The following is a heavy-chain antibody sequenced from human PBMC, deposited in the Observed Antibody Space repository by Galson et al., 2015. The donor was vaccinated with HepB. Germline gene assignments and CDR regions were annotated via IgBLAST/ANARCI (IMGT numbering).Heavy chain of an antibody. V-gene: IGHV3-33*08. CDR1: TFTFNADG. D-gene: IGHD2-15*01. J-gene: IGHJ6*01. CDR3: ARERGGDTGLKWARYLYGMDV. Sequence: SLRLSCAVSTFTFNADGMHWVRHVPGKGLEWLAVVSYDGSYAESIAGRFTISRDESKKTLFLQVEHVRPEDTGVYYCARERGGDTGLKWARYLYGMDVWGQGTTVIVSS. CDR2: VSYDGS.